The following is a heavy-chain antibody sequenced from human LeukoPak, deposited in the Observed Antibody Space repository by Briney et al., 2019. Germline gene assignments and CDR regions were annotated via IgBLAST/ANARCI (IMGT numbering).Heavy chain of an antibody. CDR1: GFTFSSYW. D-gene: IGHD6-13*01. CDR2: IKHDGSDK. Sequence: GGSLRLSCAASGFTFSSYWMSWVRQAPGRGLEWVANIKHDGSDKYYVDSVKGRFTISRGNAKNSLYLQMNSLRAEDTAVFYCARRGAAAGRNAFDLWGQGTMVTVSS. CDR3: ARRGAAAGRNAFDL. V-gene: IGHV3-7*05. J-gene: IGHJ3*01.